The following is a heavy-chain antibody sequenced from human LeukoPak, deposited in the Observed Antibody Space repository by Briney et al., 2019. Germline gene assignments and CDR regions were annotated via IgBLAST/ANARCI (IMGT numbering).Heavy chain of an antibody. D-gene: IGHD6-19*01. CDR3: ARLKISSSGWYPEYFQH. J-gene: IGHJ1*01. CDR2: IYYSGST. CDR1: GGSISSYY. Sequence: SETLSLTCTVSGGSISSYYWSWIRQPPGKGLEWVGYIYYSGSTNYNPSLKSRVTISVDTSKNQFSLKLSSVTAADTAVYYCARLKISSSGWYPEYFQHWGQGTLVTVSS. V-gene: IGHV4-59*08.